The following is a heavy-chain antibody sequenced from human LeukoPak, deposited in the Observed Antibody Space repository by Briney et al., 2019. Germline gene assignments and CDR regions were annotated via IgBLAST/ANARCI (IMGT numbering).Heavy chain of an antibody. J-gene: IGHJ4*02. CDR3: ACSRLTFSSSWLW. D-gene: IGHD6-13*01. CDR1: GFTFSRYW. V-gene: IGHV3-7*01. Sequence: GGSLRLSCAASGFTFSRYWMSWVRQAPGEGLEWVANIKPDGSETYYADSVKGRFTISRDNGKNSLHLQMNSLRADDTAVYYCACSRLTFSSSWLWWGQGALVTVSS. CDR2: IKPDGSET.